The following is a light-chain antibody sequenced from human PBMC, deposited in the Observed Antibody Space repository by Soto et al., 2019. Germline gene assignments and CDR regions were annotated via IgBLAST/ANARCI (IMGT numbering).Light chain of an antibody. CDR3: QQFSSYPLT. CDR2: NTS. CDR1: QSINSKS. V-gene: IGKV3-20*01. J-gene: IGKJ4*01. Sequence: EIALTQSPGTLSLSPGEGATVSCRVSQSINSKSLVWYQRKFGQAPRLLIYNTSTRATGIPDRFSGGGSGTDFTLTISRLETEDFAVYYCQQFSSYPLTFGGGTKVDI.